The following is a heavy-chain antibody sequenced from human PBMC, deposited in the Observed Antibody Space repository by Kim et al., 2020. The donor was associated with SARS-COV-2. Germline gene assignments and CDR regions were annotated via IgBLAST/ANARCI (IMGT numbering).Heavy chain of an antibody. CDR3: ARGFVASYGDFPHYFDY. CDR2: ISSTRTYI. V-gene: IGHV3-21*01. CDR1: GFTFSTYT. D-gene: IGHD4-17*01. Sequence: GGSLRLSCAASGFTFSTYTMNWVRQAPGKGLEWVSSISSTRTYIYYADSVKGRFTISRDNSENTLYLQMNSLRAEDTAVYYCARGFVASYGDFPHYFDYWGQGALVTVSS. J-gene: IGHJ4*02.